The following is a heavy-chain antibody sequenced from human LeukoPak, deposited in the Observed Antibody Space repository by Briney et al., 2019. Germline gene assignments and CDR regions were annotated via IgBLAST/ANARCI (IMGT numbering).Heavy chain of an antibody. D-gene: IGHD3-10*01. CDR3: ARLMEFHYYFDY. J-gene: IGHJ4*02. Sequence: PSETLSLTCTVSGGSISSYYWSWIRQPPGKGLEWIGYIYYSGSTNYNPSLKSRVTISVDTSKNQFSLKLSSVTAADTAVYYCARLMEFHYYFDYWGQGTLVTVSS. CDR2: IYYSGST. V-gene: IGHV4-59*08. CDR1: GGSISSYY.